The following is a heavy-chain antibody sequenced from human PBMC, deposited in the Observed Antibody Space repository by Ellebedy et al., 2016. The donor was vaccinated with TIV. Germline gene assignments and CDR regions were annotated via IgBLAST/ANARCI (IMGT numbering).Heavy chain of an antibody. CDR1: GFTFSSYW. J-gene: IGHJ4*02. Sequence: GGSLRLXXAASGFTFSSYWMSWVRQAPGKGLEWVAVISYDGSNKYYVDSVKGRFTISRDNSKNTLYLQMNSLRAEDTAVYYCAKDGRWLLISYFDYWGQGTLVTVSS. D-gene: IGHD5-24*01. CDR2: ISYDGSNK. V-gene: IGHV3-30*18. CDR3: AKDGRWLLISYFDY.